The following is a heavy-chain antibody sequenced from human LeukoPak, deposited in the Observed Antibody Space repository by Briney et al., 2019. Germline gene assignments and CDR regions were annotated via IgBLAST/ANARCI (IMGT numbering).Heavy chain of an antibody. V-gene: IGHV3-7*03. Sequence: GGSLRLSCAASGFSFSNYWMSWVRQAPGQGLEWVANIEPDGSEKYYVDSVKGRFTISRDNAKNSLYLEMNNLGAEDTAVYYCATNAYCGGDCRARYFQHWGQGTLVTVSS. J-gene: IGHJ1*01. CDR1: GFSFSNYW. CDR3: ATNAYCGGDCRARYFQH. D-gene: IGHD2-21*02. CDR2: IEPDGSEK.